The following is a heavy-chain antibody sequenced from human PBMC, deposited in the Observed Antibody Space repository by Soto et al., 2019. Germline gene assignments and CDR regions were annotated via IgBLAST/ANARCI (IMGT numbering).Heavy chain of an antibody. V-gene: IGHV4-30-4*01. J-gene: IGHJ6*02. Sequence: SEKCSVANGSSSRSDYYRSMISQPPGKGLEWIGYINYSGRTYYKPSLKSRVSISIDTSKNQFSLRLTSVTVADTAVYFCARFSTLSKDYGVDVWGQGTTVTVSS. D-gene: IGHD3-3*02. CDR1: NGSSSRSDYY. CDR2: INYSGRT. CDR3: ARFSTLSKDYGVDV.